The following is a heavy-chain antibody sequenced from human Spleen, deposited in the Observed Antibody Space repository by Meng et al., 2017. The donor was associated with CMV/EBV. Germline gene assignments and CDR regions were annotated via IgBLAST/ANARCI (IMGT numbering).Heavy chain of an antibody. CDR1: GFTVSSNY. Sequence: GESLKISCAASGFTVSSNYMSWVRQAPGKGLEWVSSISSSSSYIYYADSVKGRFTISRDNAKNSLYLQMNSLRAEDTAVYYCARVYSSGWYNWFDPWGQGTLVTVSS. D-gene: IGHD6-19*01. CDR3: ARVYSSGWYNWFDP. V-gene: IGHV3-21*01. CDR2: ISSSSSYI. J-gene: IGHJ5*02.